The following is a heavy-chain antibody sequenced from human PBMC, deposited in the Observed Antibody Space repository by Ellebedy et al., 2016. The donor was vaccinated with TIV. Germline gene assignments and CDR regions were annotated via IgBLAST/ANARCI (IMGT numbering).Heavy chain of an antibody. V-gene: IGHV1-18*04. J-gene: IGHJ4*02. CDR2: ISTYNGNT. Sequence: AASVKVSCKASGYKFISYGISWVRQAPGQGLEWMGWISTYNGNTKSAQKVQGRVTMTTDTSTSTAYMELRSLRSDDTAVYYCARDHLLGPTHSDYWGQGTLVTVSS. CDR1: GYKFISYG. D-gene: IGHD1-26*01. CDR3: ARDHLLGPTHSDY.